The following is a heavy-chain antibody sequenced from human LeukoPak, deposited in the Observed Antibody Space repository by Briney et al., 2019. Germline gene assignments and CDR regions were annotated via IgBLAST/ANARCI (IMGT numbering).Heavy chain of an antibody. D-gene: IGHD6-6*01. J-gene: IGHJ3*02. V-gene: IGHV4-34*01. Sequence: SETLSLTCAVYGGSFSGYYWSWMRQPPGKGLEGIGEINHSGSTNYNPSPKSRLTISVDTSKNQFSLKLSSETAADTAVYYCVREYSTSSTAFDIWGEATMVSLCS. CDR1: GGSFSGYY. CDR2: INHSGST. CDR3: VREYSTSSTAFDI.